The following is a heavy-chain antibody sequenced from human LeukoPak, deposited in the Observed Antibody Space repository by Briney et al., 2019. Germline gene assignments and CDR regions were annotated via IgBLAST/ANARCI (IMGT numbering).Heavy chain of an antibody. J-gene: IGHJ4*02. CDR1: GYTFTDYY. CDR2: VDPEDGET. CDR3: ATGQLVPQGDFDY. D-gene: IGHD6-6*01. V-gene: IGHV1-69-2*01. Sequence: GASVKVSCKASGYTFTDYYTHWVQQAPGKGLEWMGRVDPEDGETIYAEKFQGRVTITADTSTDTAYMELSSLRSEDTAVYYCATGQLVPQGDFDYWGQGTLVTVSS.